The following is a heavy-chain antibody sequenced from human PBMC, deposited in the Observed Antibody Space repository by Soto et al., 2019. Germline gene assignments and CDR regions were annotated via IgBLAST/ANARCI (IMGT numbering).Heavy chain of an antibody. CDR2: ISSSSSYI. Sequence: PGGSLRLSCASSGLTFSSYSMNLVRQAPGKGLEWVSSISSSSSYIYYADSVKGRFTISRDNAKNSLYLQMNSLRAEDTAVYYCARDLEQLASYYYYGMDVWGQGTTVTVSS. V-gene: IGHV3-21*01. CDR1: GLTFSSYS. J-gene: IGHJ6*02. CDR3: ARDLEQLASYYYYGMDV. D-gene: IGHD6-13*01.